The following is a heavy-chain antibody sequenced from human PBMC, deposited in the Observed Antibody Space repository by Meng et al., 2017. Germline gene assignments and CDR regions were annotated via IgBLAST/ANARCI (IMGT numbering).Heavy chain of an antibody. V-gene: IGHV1-69*05. D-gene: IGHD6-6*01. CDR3: ARTPEYSISSFIHYYYYYGMDV. Sequence: KISCKGSGYSFTSYWIGWVRQMPGKGLEWMGGIIPIFGTANYAQKFQGRVTITTDESTSTAYMELSSLRSEDTAVYYCARTPEYSISSFIHYYYYYGMDVWGQGTTVTVSS. CDR2: IIPIFGTA. J-gene: IGHJ6*02. CDR1: GYSFTSYW.